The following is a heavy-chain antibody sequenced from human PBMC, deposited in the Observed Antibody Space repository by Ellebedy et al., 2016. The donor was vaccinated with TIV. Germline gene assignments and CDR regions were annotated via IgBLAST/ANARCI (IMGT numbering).Heavy chain of an antibody. CDR3: ARQGNYSSTWDAGY. J-gene: IGHJ4*02. CDR2: IYPGDSDT. D-gene: IGHD6-13*01. V-gene: IGHV5-51*01. Sequence: PGGSLRLSCKGSGYRFSNYWIGWVRQMPGKGLEWMGVIYPGDSDTRYSPSFQGQVTISADKSISTAYLQWSSLRASATAMYYCARQGNYSSTWDAGYWGQGTLVTVSS. CDR1: GYRFSNYW.